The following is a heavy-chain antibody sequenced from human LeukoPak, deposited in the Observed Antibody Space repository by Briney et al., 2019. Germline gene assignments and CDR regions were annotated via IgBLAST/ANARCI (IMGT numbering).Heavy chain of an antibody. Sequence: PGGSLRLSCAASGFFFSNYAMTWVRQASGKGLEWVSGISGSGGSTYYADSVKGRFTISRDNSKNTLYLQMNSLRAEDTAVYYCAKDRQARGSSGYYGGVNFDFWGQGTLVTVSS. V-gene: IGHV3-23*01. CDR1: GFFFSNYA. J-gene: IGHJ4*02. CDR3: AKDRQARGSSGYYGGVNFDF. CDR2: ISGSGGST. D-gene: IGHD3-22*01.